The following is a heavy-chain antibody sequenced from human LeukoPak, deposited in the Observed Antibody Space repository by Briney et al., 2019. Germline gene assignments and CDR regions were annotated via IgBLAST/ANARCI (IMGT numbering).Heavy chain of an antibody. CDR2: MNPSGST. Sequence: SETLSLTCAVYGGAFSGYYWTWIRQTPGKGVEWIGEMNPSGSTNYNPSLKSPVTISVDTSKTQFSLKLSSVTAADTAVYYCARGRQDVTMIVVVMTAVSYYLDVWGKGTTVTVS. V-gene: IGHV4-34*01. CDR1: GGAFSGYY. J-gene: IGHJ6*03. D-gene: IGHD3-22*01. CDR3: ARGRQDVTMIVVVMTAVSYYLDV.